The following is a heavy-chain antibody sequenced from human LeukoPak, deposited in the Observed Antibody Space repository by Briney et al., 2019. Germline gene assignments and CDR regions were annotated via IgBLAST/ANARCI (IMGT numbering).Heavy chain of an antibody. Sequence: PGRTLRLSCAASGFTFSSYAIHWVRQAPGKGPEWVAVISYDGSNKYYADSVKGRFTISREKSKNTLYLKMNSLRAEDTAVYYCARDIWGGSTTVNEGYYFDYWGQGTLVTVSS. CDR3: ARDIWGGSTTVNEGYYFDY. V-gene: IGHV3-30-3*01. CDR1: GFTFSSYA. CDR2: ISYDGSNK. J-gene: IGHJ4*02. D-gene: IGHD4-17*01.